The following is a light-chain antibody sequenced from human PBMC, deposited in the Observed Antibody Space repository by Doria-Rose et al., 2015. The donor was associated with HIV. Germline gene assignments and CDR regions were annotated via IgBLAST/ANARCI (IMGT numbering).Light chain of an antibody. CDR2: ANS. V-gene: IGLV1-40*01. J-gene: IGLJ1*01. Sequence: QSVLTQPPSVSGAPGQRVTISCTGSSSNIGVGYDVHWYQLLPGTAPKLLIYANSIRPSGVPDRFSASRSGTSASLAIAGLQAEDEADYYCQSYDSSLSAMVLGAGTKVTVL. CDR1: SSNIGVGYD. CDR3: QSYDSSLSAMV.